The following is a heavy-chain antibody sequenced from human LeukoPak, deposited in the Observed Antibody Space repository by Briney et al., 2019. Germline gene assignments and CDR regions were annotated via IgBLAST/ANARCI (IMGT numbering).Heavy chain of an antibody. J-gene: IGHJ4*02. CDR1: GYTFTCYY. D-gene: IGHD3-16*01. CDR2: INPNSGDT. CDR3: ATQRGSYLWGTDFDY. V-gene: IGHV1-2*02. Sequence: GSSVKVTCKASGYTFTCYYMHWVRQAPGQGLEWMGWINPNSGDTKYAQKFQGRATMTRDTSISTAYMELSRLRSDDTAVYYCATQRGSYLWGTDFDYWGQGTLVTVSS.